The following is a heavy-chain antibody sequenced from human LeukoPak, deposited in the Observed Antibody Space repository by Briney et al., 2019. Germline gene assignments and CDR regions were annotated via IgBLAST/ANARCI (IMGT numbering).Heavy chain of an antibody. CDR1: GGSFSGYY. V-gene: IGHV4-34*01. CDR3: ARAGSGRFDY. CDR2: INHSGST. J-gene: IGHJ4*02. Sequence: SETLSLTCAVYGGSFSGYYWSWIRQPPGKGLEWIGEINHSGSTNYNPSLKSRVTISVDTSKNQFSLKLSSVTAADTAIYYCARAGSGRFDYWGQGTLVTVSS.